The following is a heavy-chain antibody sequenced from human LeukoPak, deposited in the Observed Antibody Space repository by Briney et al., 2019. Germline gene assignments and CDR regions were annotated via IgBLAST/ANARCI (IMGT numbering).Heavy chain of an antibody. CDR3: ARAGIWDYSDSSGYHNGAFDI. J-gene: IGHJ3*02. V-gene: IGHV1-2*02. Sequence: ASVKVSCNASGYSFTSYDINWVRQAPGQGLEWMGWINPNSGGTNYAQKFQGRVTMTRDTSISTAYMELSRLRSDDTAVYYCARAGIWDYSDSSGYHNGAFDIWGQGAMVTVSS. D-gene: IGHD3-22*01. CDR1: GYSFTSYD. CDR2: INPNSGGT.